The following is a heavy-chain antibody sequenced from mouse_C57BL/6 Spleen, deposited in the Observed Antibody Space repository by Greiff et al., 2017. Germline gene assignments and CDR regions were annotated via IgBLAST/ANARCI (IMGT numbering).Heavy chain of an antibody. CDR3: ARRSYYGDAMDY. D-gene: IGHD1-1*01. J-gene: IGHJ4*01. CDR1: GYTFTSYW. V-gene: IGHV1-52*01. Sequence: VKLQQPGAELVRPGSSVKLSCKASGYTFTSYWMYWVKQRPIQGLEWIGNIDPSDSETHYNQKFKDKATLTVDKSSSTAYMQLSSLTSEDSAVYYCARRSYYGDAMDYWGQGTSVTVSS. CDR2: IDPSDSET.